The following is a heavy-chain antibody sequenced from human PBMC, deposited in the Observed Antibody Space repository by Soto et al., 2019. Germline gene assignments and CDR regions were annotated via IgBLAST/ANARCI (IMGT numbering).Heavy chain of an antibody. CDR2: IVVGSGNT. D-gene: IGHD3-22*01. J-gene: IGHJ4*02. CDR1: GFTFTSSA. V-gene: IGHV1-58*01. CDR3: ARVPTYYYDSQFDY. Sequence: SVKVSCKASGFTFTSSAVQWVRQARGQRLEWIGWIVVGSGNTNYAQKFLERVTITRDMSTSTAYMELSSLRSEDTAVYYCARVPTYYYDSQFDYWGQGTLVTVSS.